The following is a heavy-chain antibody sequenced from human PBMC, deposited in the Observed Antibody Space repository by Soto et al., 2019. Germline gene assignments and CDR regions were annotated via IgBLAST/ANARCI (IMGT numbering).Heavy chain of an antibody. CDR3: ARARGYCSSTSCSNFDY. CDR2: ISAYNGNT. D-gene: IGHD2-2*01. V-gene: IGHV1-18*01. CDR1: GYTFTSYG. Sequence: ASVKVSCKASGYTFTSYGISWVRQAPGQGLEWMGWISAYNGNTNYAQKLQGRVTMTTDTSTSTACMELRSLRSDDTAVYYCARARGYCSSTSCSNFDYWGQRTLVTVS. J-gene: IGHJ4*02.